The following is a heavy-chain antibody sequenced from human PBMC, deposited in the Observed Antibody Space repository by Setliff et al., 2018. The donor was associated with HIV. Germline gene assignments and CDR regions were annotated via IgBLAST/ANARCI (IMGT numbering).Heavy chain of an antibody. D-gene: IGHD4-17*01. Sequence: GGSLRLSCAASGFTFSSYEMNWVRQAPGKGLEWVSYISSSGSTIYYPDSVKGRFTISRDNAKNSLYLQMNSLRGDDTAVYYCGTLDPNYGDYIDYWGQGTLVTVSS. V-gene: IGHV3-48*03. CDR2: ISSSGSTI. J-gene: IGHJ4*02. CDR1: GFTFSSYE. CDR3: GTLDPNYGDYIDY.